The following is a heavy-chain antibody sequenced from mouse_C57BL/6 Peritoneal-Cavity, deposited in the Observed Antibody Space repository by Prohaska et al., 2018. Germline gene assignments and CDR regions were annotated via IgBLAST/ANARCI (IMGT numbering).Heavy chain of an antibody. CDR1: GFTFSGFW. D-gene: IGHD2-1*01. Sequence: EVQLLETGGGLVQPGGSRGLPCDGSGFTFSGFWMIWVRQTPGKTLEWMGDINSNGSTINYAPFIKDRFTIFRDNDKSTLYLQMSNVRSEDTATYFCRRYGNYWYFDVWGTGTTVTVSS. J-gene: IGHJ1*03. CDR2: INSNGSTI. V-gene: IGHV11-2*01. CDR3: RRYGNYWYFDV.